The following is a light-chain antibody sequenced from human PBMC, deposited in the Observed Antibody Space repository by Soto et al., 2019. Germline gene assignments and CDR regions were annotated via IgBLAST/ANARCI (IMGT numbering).Light chain of an antibody. CDR1: QNISIF. CDR3: QESYSTPLA. Sequence: DILVTQSPSSLSASVGDSVTITCRTSQNISIFLNCYKQKQGRAQMVVISAASNLESGVPSRFSGRGSGTEFTLTISNLQPGDSALYFCQESYSTPLAFGGGTRVEIK. J-gene: IGKJ4*01. V-gene: IGKV1-39*01. CDR2: AAS.